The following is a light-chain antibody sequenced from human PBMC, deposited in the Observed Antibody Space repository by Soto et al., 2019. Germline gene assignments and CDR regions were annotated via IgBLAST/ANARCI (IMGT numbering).Light chain of an antibody. V-gene: IGKV1-5*01. Sequence: DIQMTQSPSTLSASVGDRVTITCRASQRISSWLAWYQQKPGKAPILLIYDASSLGSGVPSRFSGSGSGTEFTLTISSLQPDDFATYYCQQYNSYPWTFGQGTKVEIK. CDR3: QQYNSYPWT. CDR1: QRISSW. CDR2: DAS. J-gene: IGKJ1*01.